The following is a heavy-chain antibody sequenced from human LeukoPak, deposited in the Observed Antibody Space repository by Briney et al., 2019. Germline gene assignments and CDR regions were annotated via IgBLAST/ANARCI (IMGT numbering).Heavy chain of an antibody. J-gene: IGHJ4*02. Sequence: GSSVKVSCKASGYTFTSYGICWVRQAPGQGLEWMGWIGAYNGNTNYAQKLRGRVTMTTDTSTSTAYMELRSLRSDDTAVYYCARDARGYSGSPASYWGQGTLVTVSS. V-gene: IGHV1-18*01. CDR2: IGAYNGNT. CDR1: GYTFTSYG. CDR3: ARDARGYSGSPASY. D-gene: IGHD1-26*01.